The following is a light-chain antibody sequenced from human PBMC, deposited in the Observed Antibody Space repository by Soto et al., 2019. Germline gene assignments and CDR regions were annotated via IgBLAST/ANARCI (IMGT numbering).Light chain of an antibody. CDR2: EHN. CDR3: QSYDSSNSWV. V-gene: IGLV6-57*03. J-gene: IGLJ3*02. CDR1: SGSIASNY. Sequence: NFMLTQPHSVSESPGKTVTISCTRSSGSIASNYVQWYQQRPGSAPTTVIYEHNQRPSGVPDRFSGSIDSSSNSASLTISGLKTEDEADYYCQSYDSSNSWVFGGGTKLTVL.